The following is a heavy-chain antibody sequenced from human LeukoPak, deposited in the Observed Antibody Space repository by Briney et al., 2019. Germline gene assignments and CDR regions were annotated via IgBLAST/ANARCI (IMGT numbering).Heavy chain of an antibody. J-gene: IGHJ4*02. CDR2: IKSKTDGGTT. CDR3: TTSAGQIMITFGGVISDY. Sequence: GGSLRLSCAASGFTFSNAWMSWVRQAPGKGLEWVGRIKSKTDGGTTDYAAPVKGRFTISRDDSKNTLYLQMNSLKTEDTAVYYCTTSAGQIMITFGGVISDYWGQGTLVTVSS. CDR1: GFTFSNAW. D-gene: IGHD3-16*02. V-gene: IGHV3-15*01.